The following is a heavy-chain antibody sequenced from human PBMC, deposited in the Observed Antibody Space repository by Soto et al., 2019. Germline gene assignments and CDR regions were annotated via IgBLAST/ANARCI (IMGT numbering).Heavy chain of an antibody. D-gene: IGHD3-22*01. CDR3: ARDGSPDNYYDSSGYYYAWFDP. J-gene: IGHJ5*02. V-gene: IGHV4-4*07. Sequence: TLSLTCTVSGGSISSYYWSWTRQPAGKGLEWIGRIYNSGSTKYNPSLKSRVSMSVDTSKNQFSLKLSSVTAADTAVYYCARDGSPDNYYDSSGYYYAWFDPWGQGTLVTVSS. CDR2: IYNSGST. CDR1: GGSISSYY.